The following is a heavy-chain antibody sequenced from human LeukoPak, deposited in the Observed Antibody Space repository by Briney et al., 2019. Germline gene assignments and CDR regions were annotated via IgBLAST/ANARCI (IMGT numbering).Heavy chain of an antibody. CDR2: IKQDGSEK. CDR3: ARDNQLLFDYYYGMDV. CDR1: GFTFSSYW. V-gene: IGHV3-7*01. D-gene: IGHD1-1*01. Sequence: PGGSLRLSCAASGFTFSSYWMSWVRQAPGKGLEWVANIKQDGSEKYYVDSVKGRFTISRDNAKNSLYLQMNSLRAEDTAVYYCARDNQLLFDYYYGMDVWGQGTTVTVSS. J-gene: IGHJ6*02.